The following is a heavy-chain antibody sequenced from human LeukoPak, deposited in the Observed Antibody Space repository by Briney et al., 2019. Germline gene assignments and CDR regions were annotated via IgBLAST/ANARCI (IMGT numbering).Heavy chain of an antibody. CDR2: ISSSGTTI. CDR3: ARRRDSGSLQHFDY. CDR1: GFTFSDYY. D-gene: IGHD1-26*01. V-gene: IGHV3-11*01. Sequence: GGSLRLSCAASGFTFSDYYMSWIRQAPGKGLEWVSYISSSGTTIYYADSVKGRFTITRDNAKNSLYLQMNSLRAEDTAVYYCARRRDSGSLQHFDYWGQGTLVTVSS. J-gene: IGHJ4*02.